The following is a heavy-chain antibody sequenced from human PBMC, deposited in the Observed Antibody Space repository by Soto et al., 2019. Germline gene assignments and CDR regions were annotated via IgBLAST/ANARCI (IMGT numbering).Heavy chain of an antibody. CDR1: GGTFSSYA. V-gene: IGHV1-69*13. CDR3: ARGSPYCGGDCYSGDY. CDR2: IIPIFGTA. Sequence: GASVKVSCKASGGTFSSYAISWVRQAPGQGLEWMGGIIPIFGTANYAQKFQGRVTITADESTSTAYMELSSLRFEGTAVYYCARGSPYCGGDCYSGDYWGQGTLVTVSS. D-gene: IGHD2-21*02. J-gene: IGHJ4*02.